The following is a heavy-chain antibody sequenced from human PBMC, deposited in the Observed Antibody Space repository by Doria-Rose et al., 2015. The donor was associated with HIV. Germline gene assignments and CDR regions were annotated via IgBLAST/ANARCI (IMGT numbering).Heavy chain of an antibody. V-gene: IGHV4-59*02. D-gene: IGHD1-26*01. CDR2: IYDTGST. CDR1: GGSVSHYN. CDR3: ARVLSGTYDY. J-gene: IGHJ4*02. Sequence: QVQLQESGPGLVKPSETLSLTCSVSGGSVSHYNWCWIRQTTGKGLEYIGYIYDTGSTNYSTSLKSRVSISIDTSKNKFSLRLSSVTAADTAVYYCARVLSGTYDYWGQGTLVTVSS.